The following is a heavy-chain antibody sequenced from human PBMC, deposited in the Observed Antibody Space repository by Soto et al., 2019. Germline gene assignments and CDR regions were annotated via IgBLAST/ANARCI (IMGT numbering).Heavy chain of an antibody. CDR1: GFTFSSYS. CDR3: ARGSSSSSNWFDP. D-gene: IGHD6-6*01. J-gene: IGHJ5*02. CDR2: ISSSSSYI. Sequence: GGSLRLSCAASGFTFSSYSMNWVRQAPGKGLEWVSSISSSSSYIYYADSVKGRFTISRDNAKNSLYLQMNSLRAEDTAVYYCARGSSSSSNWFDPWGQGTLVTVSS. V-gene: IGHV3-21*06.